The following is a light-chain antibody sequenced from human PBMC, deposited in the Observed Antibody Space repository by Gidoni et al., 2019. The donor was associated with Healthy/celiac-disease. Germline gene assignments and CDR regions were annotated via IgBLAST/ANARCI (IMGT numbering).Light chain of an antibody. J-gene: IGKJ3*01. Sequence: EILFPPSPATLSLSPGERATLSCRASQSVSSYLAWYQQKPGQAPRLLIYDASNRATGIPARFSGSGSGTDFTLTISRLEPEDFAVYYCQQRSNWPITFGPGTKVDIK. V-gene: IGKV3-11*01. CDR3: QQRSNWPIT. CDR2: DAS. CDR1: QSVSSY.